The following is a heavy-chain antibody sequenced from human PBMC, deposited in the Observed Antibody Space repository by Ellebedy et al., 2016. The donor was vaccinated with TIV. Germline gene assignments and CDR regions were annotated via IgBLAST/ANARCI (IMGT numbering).Heavy chain of an antibody. D-gene: IGHD2-2*01. CDR1: GFTFGNYA. CDR2: IRSETYGGTT. CDR3: TRVAGGDCSSANCYYFYYMDV. J-gene: IGHJ6*03. V-gene: IGHV3-49*03. Sequence: GGSLRLXXTTSGFTFGNYAMGWFRQAPGKGLEWVGLIRSETYGGTTEYAASVKGRSTISRDDSKNIAFLQMNSLKTEDTAVYYCTRVAGGDCSSANCYYFYYMDVWGRGTTVTVSS.